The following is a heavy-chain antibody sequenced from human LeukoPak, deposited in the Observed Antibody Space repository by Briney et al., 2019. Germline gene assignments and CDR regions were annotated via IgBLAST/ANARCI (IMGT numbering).Heavy chain of an antibody. CDR1: GGTFSSYA. CDR2: IIPIFGTA. CDR3: AREGRYCSSTSCYSGLVWFDP. Sequence: SVKVSCKASGGTFSSYAISWVRQAPGQGLEWMGRIIPIFGTANYAQKFQGRVTITADKSTSTAYMELSSLRSEDTAVYYCAREGRYCSSTSCYSGLVWFDPWGQGTLVTVSS. J-gene: IGHJ5*02. V-gene: IGHV1-69*06. D-gene: IGHD2-2*01.